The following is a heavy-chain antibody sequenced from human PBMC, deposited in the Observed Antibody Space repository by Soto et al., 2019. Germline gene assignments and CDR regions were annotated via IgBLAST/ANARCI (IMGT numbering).Heavy chain of an antibody. Sequence: LRLSCAASGFTFSSYAMSWVRQAPGKGLEWVSAISGSGGSTYYADSVKGRFTISRDNSKNTLYLQMNSLRAEDTAVYYCAKKHDYSTPEYYYYGMDVWGQGTTVTVSS. J-gene: IGHJ6*02. D-gene: IGHD4-4*01. CDR1: GFTFSSYA. CDR3: AKKHDYSTPEYYYYGMDV. V-gene: IGHV3-23*01. CDR2: ISGSGGST.